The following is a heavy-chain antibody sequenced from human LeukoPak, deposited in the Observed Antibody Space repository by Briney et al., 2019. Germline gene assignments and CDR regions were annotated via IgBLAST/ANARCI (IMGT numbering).Heavy chain of an antibody. CDR3: ARGIGYSYGYRSDY. CDR2: MNPNSGNA. J-gene: IGHJ4*02. Sequence: ASVKVSCKASGYTFISYDINWVRQATGQGLEWMGWMNPNSGNAGYAQKFQGRVTMTRNTSIGKAYMELSSLTSEDTAVYYCARGIGYSYGYRSDYWGQGTLVTVSS. D-gene: IGHD5-18*01. CDR1: GYTFISYD. V-gene: IGHV1-8*01.